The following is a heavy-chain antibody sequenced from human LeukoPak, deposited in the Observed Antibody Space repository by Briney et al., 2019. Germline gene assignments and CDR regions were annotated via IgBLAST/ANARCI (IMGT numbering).Heavy chain of an antibody. CDR3: ARDMRVDTAMAYFDY. V-gene: IGHV3-64*01. J-gene: IGHJ4*02. CDR1: GFTFSSYA. CDR2: ISSNGGST. Sequence: GGSLRLSCAASGFTFSSYAMHWVRQAPGKGLEYVSAISSNGGSTYYANSVKGRFTISRDNSKNTLYLQMNSLRAEDTAVYYCARDMRVDTAMAYFDYWGQGTLVTVSS. D-gene: IGHD5-18*01.